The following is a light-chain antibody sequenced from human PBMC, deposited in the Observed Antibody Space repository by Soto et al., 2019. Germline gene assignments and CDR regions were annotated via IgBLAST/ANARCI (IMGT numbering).Light chain of an antibody. J-gene: IGKJ1*01. CDR3: QQYGDSPWT. V-gene: IGKV3-11*01. CDR1: QSVSSY. CDR2: DAS. Sequence: EIVLTQSPATLSLSPGERATLSCRASQSVSSYLAWYQQKPGQAPRLLIYDASNRATGIPARFSGSGSGTDFTLIISGVEAEDFAMYYCQQYGDSPWTFGQGTKVDIK.